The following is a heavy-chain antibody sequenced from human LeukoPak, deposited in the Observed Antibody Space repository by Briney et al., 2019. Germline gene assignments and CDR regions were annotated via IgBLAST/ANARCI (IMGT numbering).Heavy chain of an antibody. CDR1: GYSFSTYR. Sequence: GESLKISCKASGYSFSTYRIGWVRQMPGKGLEWMGIIYPGDSDIRYSPSFQGQVAISADRSISTAYLQWSSLRASDTAIYYCARVYTSTWPYYYYYYGMDVWGQGTTVTVSS. D-gene: IGHD6-13*01. J-gene: IGHJ6*02. CDR3: ARVYTSTWPYYYYYYGMDV. V-gene: IGHV5-51*01. CDR2: IYPGDSDI.